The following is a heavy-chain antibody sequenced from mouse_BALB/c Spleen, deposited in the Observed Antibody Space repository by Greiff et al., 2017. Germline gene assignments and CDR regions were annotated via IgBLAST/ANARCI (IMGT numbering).Heavy chain of an antibody. CDR3: AREGDYYGSSYFFYAMDY. J-gene: IGHJ4*01. V-gene: IGHV1S29*02. CDR2: IYPYNGGT. Sequence: VQLQQSGPELVKPGASVKISCKASGYTFTDYNMHWVKQSHGKSLEWIGYIYPYNGGTGYNQKFKSKATLTVDNSSSTAYMELRSLTSEDSAVYYCAREGDYYGSSYFFYAMDYWGQGTSVTVSS. CDR1: GYTFTDYN. D-gene: IGHD1-1*01.